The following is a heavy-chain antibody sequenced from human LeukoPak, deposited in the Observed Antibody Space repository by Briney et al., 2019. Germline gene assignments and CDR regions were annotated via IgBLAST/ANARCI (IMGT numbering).Heavy chain of an antibody. J-gene: IGHJ4*02. V-gene: IGHV3-48*01. D-gene: IGHD1-26*01. Sequence: PGGSLRLSCAASGFTFSSYSMNWVRQAPGKGLGWVSYMTSSSSTIYSADSVKGRFTISRDNSKNTLYLQMNSLRAEDTAVYYCAKEPTKYSGSYYGPFDYWGQGTLVTVSS. CDR3: AKEPTKYSGSYYGPFDY. CDR2: MTSSSSTI. CDR1: GFTFSSYS.